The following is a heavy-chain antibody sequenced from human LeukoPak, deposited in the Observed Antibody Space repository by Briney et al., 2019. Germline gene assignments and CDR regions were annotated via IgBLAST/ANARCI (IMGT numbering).Heavy chain of an antibody. CDR3: ARLYGGYGDYYFDY. Sequence: GGSLRLSCAASGFTFSSYWMHWVRQAPGKGLVWVSRINSDGSSTTYADSVKGRFTISRDNAKNTLYLQMNSLRAEDTAAYYCARLYGGYGDYYFDYWGQGTLVTVSS. D-gene: IGHD4-17*01. J-gene: IGHJ4*02. V-gene: IGHV3-74*01. CDR2: INSDGSST. CDR1: GFTFSSYW.